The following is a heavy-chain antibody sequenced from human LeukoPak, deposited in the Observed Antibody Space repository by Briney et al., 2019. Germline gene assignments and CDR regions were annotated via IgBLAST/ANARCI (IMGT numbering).Heavy chain of an antibody. CDR1: GGSISSGSDY. CDR2: IYYSGNT. CDR3: ARAFSGSGSYYSEMLYYYYYMDV. V-gene: IGHV4-61*10. J-gene: IGHJ6*03. Sequence: SETLSLTCTVSGGSISSGSDYWSWIRQPAGKGLEWMGYIYYSGNTKYNPSLKSRVTISVDTSKNQISLKLNSVTAADTAVYYCARAFSGSGSYYSEMLYYYYYMDVWGKGTTVT. D-gene: IGHD3-10*01.